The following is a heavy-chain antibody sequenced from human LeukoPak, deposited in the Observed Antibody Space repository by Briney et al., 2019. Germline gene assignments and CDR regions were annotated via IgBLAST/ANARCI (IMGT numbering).Heavy chain of an antibody. V-gene: IGHV4-59*01. CDR2: IYYSGST. Sequence: PSETLSLTCTVSGGPISSYYWSWIRQPPGKGLEWIGYIYYSGSTNYNPSLKSRVTISVDTSKNQFSLKLSSVTAADTAVYYCARGWFGELLLDYWGQGTLVTVSS. CDR1: GGPISSYY. J-gene: IGHJ4*02. CDR3: ARGWFGELLLDY. D-gene: IGHD3-10*01.